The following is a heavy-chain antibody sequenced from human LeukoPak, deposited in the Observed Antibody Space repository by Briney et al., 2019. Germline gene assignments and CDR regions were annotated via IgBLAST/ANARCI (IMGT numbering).Heavy chain of an antibody. Sequence: NPSETLSLTCTVSGGSISSSSYYWGWIRQPPGKGLEWIGSIYYSGSTYYNPSLKGQVTISVDTSKSQFSLKLPSVTAADTAVYYCARYLIAVAVCDHWGQGALVTVSS. J-gene: IGHJ4*02. D-gene: IGHD6-19*01. CDR3: ARYLIAVAVCDH. V-gene: IGHV4-39*01. CDR1: GGSISSSSYY. CDR2: IYYSGST.